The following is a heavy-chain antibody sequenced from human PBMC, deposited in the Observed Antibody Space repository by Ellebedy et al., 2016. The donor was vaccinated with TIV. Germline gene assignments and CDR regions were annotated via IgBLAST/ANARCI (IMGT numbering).Heavy chain of an antibody. CDR1: GFIFSDYP. CDR2: ISSSSRSI. V-gene: IGHV3-21*01. CDR3: VREDDTETVTPDY. Sequence: PGGSLRLSCAASGFIFSDYPMNWVRQAPGKGLEWVSAISSSSRSIYYADSVKGRFVISRDNGKNSLFLKMNSLRDEDTAVYYCVREDDTETVTPDYWGQGTQVTVSS. D-gene: IGHD4-23*01. J-gene: IGHJ4*02.